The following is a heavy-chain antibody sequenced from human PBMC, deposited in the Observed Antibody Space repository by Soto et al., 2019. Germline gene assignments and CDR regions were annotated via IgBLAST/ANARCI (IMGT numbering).Heavy chain of an antibody. CDR1: GYRVTRYD. Sequence: ASVQVSCKATGYRVTRYDITWERQDTGQGLERKGWVKPNRGNTSKGKKMQGRVTMTRNTSISTAYMELSSLRSEDTAVYYCARVGQLGANDYWGQGTLVTVSS. J-gene: IGHJ4*02. D-gene: IGHD6-6*01. CDR3: ARVGQLGANDY. CDR2: VKPNRGNT. V-gene: IGHV1-8*01.